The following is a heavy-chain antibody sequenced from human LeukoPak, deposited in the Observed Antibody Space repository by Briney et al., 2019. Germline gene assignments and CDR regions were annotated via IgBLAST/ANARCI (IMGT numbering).Heavy chain of an antibody. CDR3: ARGNNWFDP. Sequence: ASVKVSCKASGYTFTSYGISWVRQAPGQGLEWMGWISAYNGNTNYAHKFQGRVTITTDESTSTAYMELSRLRSEDTAVYYCARGNNWFDPWGQGTLVTVSP. V-gene: IGHV1-18*01. CDR1: GYTFTSYG. CDR2: ISAYNGNT. J-gene: IGHJ5*02.